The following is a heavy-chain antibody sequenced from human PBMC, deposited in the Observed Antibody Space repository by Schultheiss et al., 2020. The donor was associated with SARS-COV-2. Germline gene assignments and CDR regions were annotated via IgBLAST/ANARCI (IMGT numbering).Heavy chain of an antibody. D-gene: IGHD2-21*02. CDR1: GFTFSNNW. CDR3: ARGQKGGTAGFGY. J-gene: IGHJ4*02. CDR2: IWYDGSNK. V-gene: IGHV3-33*08. Sequence: GGSLRLSCAASGFTFSNNWMIWVRQAPGKGLEWVAVIWYDGSNKYYADSVKGRFTISRDNSKNTLYLQMNSLRAEDTAVYYCARGQKGGTAGFGYWGQGTLVTVSS.